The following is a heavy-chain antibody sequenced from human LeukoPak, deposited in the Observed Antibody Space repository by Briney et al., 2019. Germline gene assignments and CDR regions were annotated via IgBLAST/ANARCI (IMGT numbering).Heavy chain of an antibody. J-gene: IGHJ4*02. CDR1: GFTFSNYA. V-gene: IGHV3-30-3*01. D-gene: IGHD3-3*01. CDR3: ARDVPPDVLRFLEWFIGPCDY. Sequence: GGSLRLSCAASGFTFSNYAMHWVRQAPGKGLEWVAVISYDGSNKYYADSVKGRFTISRDNSKNTLYLQMNSLRAEDTAVYYCARDVPPDVLRFLEWFIGPCDYWGQGTLVTVSS. CDR2: ISYDGSNK.